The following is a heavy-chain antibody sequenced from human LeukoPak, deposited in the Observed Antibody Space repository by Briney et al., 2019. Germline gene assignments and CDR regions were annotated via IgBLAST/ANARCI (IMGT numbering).Heavy chain of an antibody. CDR2: IYTSGTT. V-gene: IGHV4-4*07. CDR1: GGSISSYY. D-gene: IGHD1-26*01. J-gene: IGHJ6*03. Sequence: PSETLSLTCTVSGGSISSYYWSWIRQPAGKGLEWIGRIYTSGTTDYNPSLKSRVTMSVDTSKNQLSLKLSSVTAADTALYYCERDLRKVGATDFYYYYMDVWGKGTTVTISS. CDR3: ERDLRKVGATDFYYYYMDV.